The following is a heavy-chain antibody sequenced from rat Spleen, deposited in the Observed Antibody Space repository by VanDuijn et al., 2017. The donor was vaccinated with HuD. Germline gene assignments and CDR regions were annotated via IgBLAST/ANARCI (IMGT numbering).Heavy chain of an antibody. CDR1: GFTFSNYY. CDR2: ISLGGGNT. D-gene: IGHD3-1*01. CDR3: ARQSPYYFDY. J-gene: IGHJ2*01. Sequence: EVQLVESGGGLVQPGRSMKLSCAASGFTFSNYYMAWVRQAPTKGLEWVASISLGGGNTYFRDSVKGRFTISRDNAKSTLYLQMDSLRSEDTATYYCARQSPYYFDYWGQGVMVTVSS. V-gene: IGHV5-25*01.